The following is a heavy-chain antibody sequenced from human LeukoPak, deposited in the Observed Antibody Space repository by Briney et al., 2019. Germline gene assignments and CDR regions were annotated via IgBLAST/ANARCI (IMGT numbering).Heavy chain of an antibody. CDR2: ISWNSGSI. D-gene: IGHD3-10*01. V-gene: IGHV3-9*01. CDR1: GFTFDDYA. J-gene: IGHJ5*02. CDR3: ARSRITMVRGASNNWFDP. Sequence: GGSLRLSCAASGFTFDDYAMHWVRQAPGKGLEWVSGISWNSGSIGYADSVKGRFTISRDNAKNSLYLQMNSLRAEDTAVYYCARSRITMVRGASNNWFDPWGQGTLVTVSS.